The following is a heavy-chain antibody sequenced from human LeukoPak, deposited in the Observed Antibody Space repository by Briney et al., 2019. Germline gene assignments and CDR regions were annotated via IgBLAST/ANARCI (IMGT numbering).Heavy chain of an antibody. CDR1: GFTFSSYW. Sequence: GGSLRLSCAASGFTFSSYWMTWVRQAPGKGQEWVAKIKQDGSEKYYVDSVKGRSTISRDNAKNSLYLQMNSLGAEDTAVYYCARRGTSSSWAHFDYWGQGTLVTVSS. J-gene: IGHJ4*02. V-gene: IGHV3-7*05. CDR2: IKQDGSEK. CDR3: ARRGTSSSWAHFDY. D-gene: IGHD6-13*01.